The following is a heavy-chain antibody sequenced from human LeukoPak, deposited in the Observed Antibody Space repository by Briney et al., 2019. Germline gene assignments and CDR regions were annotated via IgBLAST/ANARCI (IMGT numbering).Heavy chain of an antibody. J-gene: IGHJ5*02. CDR3: ARDRSQDIVVVPAAS. Sequence: GGSLRLSCAASGFTFSSYSMNWVRQAPGKGLEWVSSISSSSYIYYADSVKGRFTISRDNAKNSLYLQMNSLRAEDTAVYYCARDRSQDIVVVPAASWGQGTLVTVSS. V-gene: IGHV3-21*01. CDR1: GFTFSSYS. CDR2: ISSSSYI. D-gene: IGHD2-2*01.